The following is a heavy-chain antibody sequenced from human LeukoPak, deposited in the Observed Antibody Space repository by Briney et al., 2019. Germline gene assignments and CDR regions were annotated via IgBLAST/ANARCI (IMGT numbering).Heavy chain of an antibody. CDR2: IRRKANDGTT. J-gene: IGHJ4*02. CDR1: GFTFSNYA. Sequence: PGGSLRLSCGASGFTFSNYAIHWVRQAPGKGLEWIGFIRRKANDGTTEYAASVKGRFTISRDDSKAIAYLQMNGLQTEDTALYYRTRADGDYDHRFFDYWGQGTQVIVSS. V-gene: IGHV3-49*04. D-gene: IGHD4-17*01. CDR3: TRADGDYDHRFFDY.